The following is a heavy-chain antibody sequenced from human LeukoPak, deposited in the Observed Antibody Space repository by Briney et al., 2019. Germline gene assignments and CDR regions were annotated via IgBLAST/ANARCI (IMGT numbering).Heavy chain of an antibody. CDR3: ARRGYTYEFDY. CDR2: VSAGSGST. V-gene: IGHV3-23*01. D-gene: IGHD5-18*01. CDR1: GFTFSGYA. J-gene: IGHJ4*02. Sequence: PGGSLRLSCAASGFTFSGYAMNWVRQAPGKGLEWVSTVSAGSGSTYYADSVKGRSTISRDNSKNTLHLQMNSLRAEDTAVYYCARRGYTYEFDYWGQGTLVTVSS.